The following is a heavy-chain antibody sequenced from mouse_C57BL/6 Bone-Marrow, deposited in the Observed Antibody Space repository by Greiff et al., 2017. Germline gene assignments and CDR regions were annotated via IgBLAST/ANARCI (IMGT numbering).Heavy chain of an antibody. J-gene: IGHJ1*03. CDR1: GYTFTSYW. Sequence: VQLQQPGAELVKPGASVKMSCKASGYTFTSYWITWVKQRPGQGLEWIGDLYPGSGSTNSNEKFKSKATLTVDTSSSSAYMQLSSLTSEDSAVYYCARPYYSNYWYFDVWGTGTTVTVSS. CDR3: ARPYYSNYWYFDV. CDR2: LYPGSGST. D-gene: IGHD2-5*01. V-gene: IGHV1-55*01.